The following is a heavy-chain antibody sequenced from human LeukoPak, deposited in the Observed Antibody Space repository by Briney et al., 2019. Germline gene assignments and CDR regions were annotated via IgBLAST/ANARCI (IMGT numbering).Heavy chain of an antibody. CDR3: AWLGGNWNAPGDY. V-gene: IGHV3-20*04. J-gene: IGHJ4*02. Sequence: GGSLRLSCAASCFNFADYGMSWVRQVPGKGLEWVSGINWNGGSTGYADSVKGRFTISRDIAKNSLYLQMNSNRAEDTALYYCAWLGGNWNAPGDYWGQGTLVTVSS. CDR2: INWNGGST. D-gene: IGHD1-1*01. CDR1: CFNFADYG.